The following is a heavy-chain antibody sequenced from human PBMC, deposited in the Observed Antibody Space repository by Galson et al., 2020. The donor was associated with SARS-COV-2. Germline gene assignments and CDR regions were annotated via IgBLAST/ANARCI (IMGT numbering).Heavy chain of an antibody. V-gene: IGHV4-59*01. CDR2: IYYSGST. D-gene: IGHD4-17*01. Sequence: SETLSLTCTVSGGSISSYYWSWIRQPPGKGLEWIGYIYYSGSTNYNPSLKSRVTISVDTSKNQFSLKLSSVTAADTAVYYCAGPRGGAYYYYMDVWGKGTTVTVSS. J-gene: IGHJ6*03. CDR3: AGPRGGAYYYYMDV. CDR1: GGSISSYY.